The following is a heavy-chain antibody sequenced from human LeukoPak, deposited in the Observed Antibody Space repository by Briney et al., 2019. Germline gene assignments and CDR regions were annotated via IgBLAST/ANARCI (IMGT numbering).Heavy chain of an antibody. CDR1: GFTFSSYA. Sequence: GRSLRLSCAASGFTFSSYAMHWVRQAPGKGLEWVAVISYDGSNKYYADSVKGRFTISRDNSKNTLYLQMNSLRAEDTAVYYCARELNSNSIVVVPAATNYYYYDMDVWGQGTTVTVSS. CDR2: ISYDGSNK. V-gene: IGHV3-30-3*01. J-gene: IGHJ6*02. D-gene: IGHD2-2*01. CDR3: ARELNSNSIVVVPAATNYYYYDMDV.